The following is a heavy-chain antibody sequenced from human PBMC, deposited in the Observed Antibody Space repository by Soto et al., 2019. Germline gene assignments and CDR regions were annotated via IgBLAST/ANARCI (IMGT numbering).Heavy chain of an antibody. CDR1: GFTISSYW. D-gene: IGHD2-15*01. J-gene: IGHJ3*02. CDR2: IKQDGSAK. V-gene: IGHV3-7*01. CDR3: ARGVFCSGGNCYSVNAFDI. Sequence: PGGSLRLSCAASGFTISSYWMSWVRQAPGKGLEWVANIKQDGSAKFYVDSVKGRFTISRDIAKNSLFLQMNSLRAEDTALYYCARGVFCSGGNCYSVNAFDIWGQGTMVTVSS.